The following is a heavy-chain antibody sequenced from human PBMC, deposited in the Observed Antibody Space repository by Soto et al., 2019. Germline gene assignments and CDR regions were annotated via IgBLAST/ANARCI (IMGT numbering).Heavy chain of an antibody. D-gene: IGHD3-16*01. J-gene: IGHJ3*02. CDR1: EFSFSTYW. V-gene: IGHV3-7*01. Sequence: PGGSLRLSCAASEFSFSTYWMSWVLQAPGRGLEWVANIKEDGDKKYYVDSVEGRFTISRDNAENSLYLQINSLRAEDTAVYYCARTKGAVAFDIWGQGTMVTVSS. CDR2: IKEDGDKK. CDR3: ARTKGAVAFDI.